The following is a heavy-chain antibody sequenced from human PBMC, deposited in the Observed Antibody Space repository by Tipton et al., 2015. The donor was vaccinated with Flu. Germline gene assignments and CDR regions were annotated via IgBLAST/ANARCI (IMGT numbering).Heavy chain of an antibody. CDR3: ARLSYYDVDLKNFYFDY. CDR1: GGSISGYY. J-gene: IGHJ4*02. D-gene: IGHD3-10*02. Sequence: TLSLTCSVSGGSISGYYWSWIRQPPGKGLEWIGYMHYGGSANYSPSPKSRVTKPVDTSKSQFSLMLRSVTAADTAVYYCARLSYYDVDLKNFYFDYWGQGALVTVSS. V-gene: IGHV4-59*08. CDR2: MHYGGSA.